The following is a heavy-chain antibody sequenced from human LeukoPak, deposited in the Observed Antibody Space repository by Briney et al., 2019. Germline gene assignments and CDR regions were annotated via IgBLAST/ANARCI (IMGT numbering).Heavy chain of an antibody. D-gene: IGHD4-23*01. CDR2: IYHSGST. CDR3: ARGTTVVTQYDAFDI. J-gene: IGHJ3*02. V-gene: IGHV4-38-2*02. Sequence: SETLSLTCTVSGYSISSGYYWGWIRQPPGKGLEWIGSIYHSGSTYYNPSLKSRVTISVDTSKNQFSLKLSSVTAADTAVYYCARGTTVVTQYDAFDIWGQGTMVTVSS. CDR1: GYSISSGYY.